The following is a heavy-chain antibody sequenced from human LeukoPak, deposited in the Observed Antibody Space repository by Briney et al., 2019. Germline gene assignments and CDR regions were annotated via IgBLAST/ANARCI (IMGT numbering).Heavy chain of an antibody. D-gene: IGHD2-15*01. Sequence: SETLSLTCTVFGYSINNGYYWGWIRQAPGKGLEWIGSMFHTGNSYYNPSLKRRVTIAIDTSKNQFSLKLSSVTAADTAVYYCAKDQLNRFCSGGSCSATHDYWGQGTLVTVSS. CDR3: AKDQLNRFCSGGSCSATHDY. CDR2: MFHTGNS. CDR1: GYSINNGYY. V-gene: IGHV4-38-2*02. J-gene: IGHJ4*02.